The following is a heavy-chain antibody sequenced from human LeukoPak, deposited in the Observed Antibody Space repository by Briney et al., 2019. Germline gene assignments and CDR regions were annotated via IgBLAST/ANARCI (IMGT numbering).Heavy chain of an antibody. CDR3: ARVSSGSTNWFDP. J-gene: IGHJ5*02. D-gene: IGHD6-19*01. V-gene: IGHV4-38-2*02. CDR1: GYSISSGYY. Sequence: SETLSLTCTVSGYSISSGYYWGWIRQPPGKGLEWIGSIYHSGSTYYNPSLKSRVTISVDTSKNQFSLKLSSVTAADTAVYYCARVSSGSTNWFDPWGQGTLVTVSS. CDR2: IYHSGST.